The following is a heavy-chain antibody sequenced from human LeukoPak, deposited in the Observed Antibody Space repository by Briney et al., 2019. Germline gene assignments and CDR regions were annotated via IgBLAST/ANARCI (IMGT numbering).Heavy chain of an antibody. CDR3: ASSDILTGYGYYYYGMDV. Sequence: SETLSLTCTVSGGSISGYYWSCLRQPPGKGLEWIGYIYYSGSTTYNPSLKSRVTISVDTSKNQFSLKLSSVTAADTAVYYCASSDILTGYGYYYYGMDVWGQGTTVTVSS. CDR1: GGSISGYY. D-gene: IGHD3-9*01. CDR2: IYYSGST. J-gene: IGHJ6*02. V-gene: IGHV4-59*08.